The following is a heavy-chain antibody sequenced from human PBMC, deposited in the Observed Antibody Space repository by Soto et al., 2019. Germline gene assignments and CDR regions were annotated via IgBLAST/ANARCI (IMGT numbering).Heavy chain of an antibody. CDR1: GGSISSYY. Sequence: PLEILSLTCTVSGGSISSYYWSWIRQPPGKGLEWIGYIYHSGSTNYNPSLKSRVTISVDTSKNQFSLKLSSVTAADTAVYYCARRYCSSSSCYLDYWGQGTLVTVSS. CDR3: ARRYCSSSSCYLDY. D-gene: IGHD2-15*01. V-gene: IGHV4-59*08. J-gene: IGHJ4*02. CDR2: IYHSGST.